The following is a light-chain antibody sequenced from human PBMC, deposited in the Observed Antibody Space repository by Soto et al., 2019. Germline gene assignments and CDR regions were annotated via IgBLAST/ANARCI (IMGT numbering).Light chain of an antibody. CDR1: QPITSRY. V-gene: IGKV3-20*01. CDR2: RTF. CDR3: QQYDTSPPT. J-gene: IGKJ5*01. Sequence: IVLTQSPGTLSLSPGERATLSCRASQPITSRYLAWYQHQPGQAPRLLIYRTFARAPGIPDRFSGGGSGTDFTLTISRLEREDFAVYYCQQYDTSPPTFAQGTRLEIK.